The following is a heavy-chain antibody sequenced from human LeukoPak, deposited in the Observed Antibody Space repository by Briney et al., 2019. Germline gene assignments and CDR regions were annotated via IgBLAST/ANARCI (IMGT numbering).Heavy chain of an antibody. J-gene: IGHJ4*02. CDR1: GFTFSSYG. D-gene: IGHD6-19*01. CDR3: AKEASSGWNGWFYFDY. V-gene: IGHV3-30*18. Sequence: PGGSLRLSCAASGFTFSSYGMHWVRQAPGKGLEWVAVISYDGSNKYYADSVKGRFTFSRDNSKNTLYLQMNSLRAEDTAVYYCAKEASSGWNGWFYFDYWGQGTLVTVSS. CDR2: ISYDGSNK.